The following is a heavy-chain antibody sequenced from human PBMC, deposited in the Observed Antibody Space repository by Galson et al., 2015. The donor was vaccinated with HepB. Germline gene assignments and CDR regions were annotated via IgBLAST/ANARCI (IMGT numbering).Heavy chain of an antibody. J-gene: IGHJ6*02. D-gene: IGHD6-19*01. CDR2: IIPIFGTA. Sequence: SVKVSCKASGGTFSSYAISWVRQAPGQGLEWMGGIIPIFGTANYAQKFQGRVTITADKSTSTAYMELSSLRSEDTAVYYCARDRPSTGWYGVYYYGMDVWGQGTTVTVSS. CDR3: ARDRPSTGWYGVYYYGMDV. V-gene: IGHV1-69*06. CDR1: GGTFSSYA.